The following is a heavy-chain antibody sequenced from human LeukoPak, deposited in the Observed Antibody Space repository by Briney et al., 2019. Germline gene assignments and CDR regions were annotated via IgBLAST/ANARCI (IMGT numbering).Heavy chain of an antibody. D-gene: IGHD3-16*02. J-gene: IGHJ3*02. CDR1: GGAISSFY. V-gene: IGHV4-59*12. CDR2: IQYSGST. CDR3: ARDLSSNDAFDI. Sequence: SETLSLTCSVSGGAISSFYWIWIRQTPGKGLEWIGCIQYSGSTEYNPSLESRVTISVDTSKNQFSLKLSSVTAADTAVYYCARDLSSNDAFDIWGQGTMVTVSS.